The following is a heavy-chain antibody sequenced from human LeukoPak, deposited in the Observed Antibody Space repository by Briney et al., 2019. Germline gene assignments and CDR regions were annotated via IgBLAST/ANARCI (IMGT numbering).Heavy chain of an antibody. CDR3: AKGSGSGWYGWFAP. CDR2: IGASGGAT. V-gene: IGHV3-23*01. J-gene: IGHJ5*02. D-gene: IGHD6-19*01. Sequence: PGGSLRLSCAASGFTFSDYAMYWVRQVPGKGLEWVSSIGASGGATYYADSVKGRFTISRDNSKNTFYLQMNSLRAEDTAVYYCAKGSGSGWYGWFAPWGQGTLVTVSS. CDR1: GFTFSDYA.